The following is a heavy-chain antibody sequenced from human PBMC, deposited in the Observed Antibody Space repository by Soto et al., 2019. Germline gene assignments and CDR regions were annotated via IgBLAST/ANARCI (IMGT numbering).Heavy chain of an antibody. CDR3: AKDVATIFGVVPEYVGY. CDR2: ISGSRGST. D-gene: IGHD3-3*01. J-gene: IGHJ1*01. Sequence: GVSLRLSCAASGFTLSSYAMSWVRQAPGKGLEWVSAISGSRGSTYFADSVKGRFTISRANSKKTLYLQMNSLRAEDTAVYYCAKDVATIFGVVPEYVGYWGQG. V-gene: IGHV3-23*01. CDR1: GFTLSSYA.